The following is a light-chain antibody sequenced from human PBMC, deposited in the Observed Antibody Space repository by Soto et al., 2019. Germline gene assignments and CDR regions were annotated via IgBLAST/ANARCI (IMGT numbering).Light chain of an antibody. CDR3: QQYGSSSWT. CDR2: AAS. Sequence: EIVLTQSPGTLSLSPGERATLSCRASQSVSSSYLAWYQQKPGRAPRLLIYAASSRATGIPDRFSGSGSGTDFTLTITRLEPEDFAVYYCQQYGSSSWTFGQGTKVEVK. CDR1: QSVSSSY. J-gene: IGKJ1*01. V-gene: IGKV3-20*01.